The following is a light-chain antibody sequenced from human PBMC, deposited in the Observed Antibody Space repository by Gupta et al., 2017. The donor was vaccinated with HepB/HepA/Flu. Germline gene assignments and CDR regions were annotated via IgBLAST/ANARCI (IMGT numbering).Light chain of an antibody. V-gene: IGLV1-44*01. CDR1: SSNIGSNT. Sequence: QSVMTQPPSGSGTPGQRVPISCSGSSSNIGSNTVNWYQQPPETAPKLLIYSNNQPPSGVPDRFSGSKSGTAASLAISGLPSDDEADYYCAAWDDSLNGYVFGTGTKVTVL. J-gene: IGLJ1*01. CDR2: SNN. CDR3: AAWDDSLNGYV.